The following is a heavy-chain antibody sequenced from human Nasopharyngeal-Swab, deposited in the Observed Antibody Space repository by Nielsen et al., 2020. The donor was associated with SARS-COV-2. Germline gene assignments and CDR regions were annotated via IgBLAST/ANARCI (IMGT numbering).Heavy chain of an antibody. V-gene: IGHV3-20*04. CDR3: ARDSGWELLSSHFDY. CDR2: INWNGGST. D-gene: IGHD1-26*01. CDR1: GFTFDDYG. J-gene: IGHJ4*02. Sequence: GESLKISCAASGFTFDDYGMSWVRQAPGKGLEWVSGINWNGGSTGYADSVKGRFTISRDNAKNSLYLQMNSLRAEDTALYYCARDSGWELLSSHFDYWGQGTLVTVPS.